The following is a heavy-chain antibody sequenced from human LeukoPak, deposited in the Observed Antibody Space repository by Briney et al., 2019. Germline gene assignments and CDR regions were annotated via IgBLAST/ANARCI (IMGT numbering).Heavy chain of an antibody. CDR2: INSDGSST. CDR1: VFTFSSYW. J-gene: IGHJ4*02. V-gene: IGHV3-74*01. Sequence: GGSLRLSCAASVFTFSSYWMHWVRHAPGKGLVWVSRINSDGSSTSYADSVKGRFTISRDNAKNTLYLQMNSLRAEDTAVYYCARDPTRRFYYYDSSGMFDYWGQGTLVTVSS. CDR3: ARDPTRRFYYYDSSGMFDY. D-gene: IGHD3-22*01.